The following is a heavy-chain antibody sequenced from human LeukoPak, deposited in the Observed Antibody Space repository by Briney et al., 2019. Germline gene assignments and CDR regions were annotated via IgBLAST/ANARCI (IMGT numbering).Heavy chain of an antibody. Sequence: QAGGSLRLSCAASGFTFSSYAMSWVRQAPGKGLEWVSAISGSGGSTYYADSVKGRFTISRDNSKNTLYLQMNSLRAEDTAVYYCAKPHYYSSSSPVVDYWGQGTLVTVSS. CDR2: ISGSGGST. CDR3: AKPHYYSSSSPVVDY. CDR1: GFTFSSYA. V-gene: IGHV3-23*01. J-gene: IGHJ4*02. D-gene: IGHD6-6*01.